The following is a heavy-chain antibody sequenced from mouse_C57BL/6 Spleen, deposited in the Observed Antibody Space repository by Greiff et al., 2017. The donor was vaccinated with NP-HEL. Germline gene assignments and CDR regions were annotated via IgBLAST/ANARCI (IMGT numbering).Heavy chain of an antibody. J-gene: IGHJ1*03. Sequence: EVKLVESGGDLVKPGGSLKLSCAASGFTFSSYGMSWVRQTPDKRLEWVATISSGGSYTYYPDSVKGRFTISRDNAKNTLYLQMSSLKSEDTAMYYCARHRDDYDGYWYFDVWGTGTTVTVSS. V-gene: IGHV5-6*01. CDR1: GFTFSSYG. CDR3: ARHRDDYDGYWYFDV. D-gene: IGHD2-4*01. CDR2: ISSGGSYT.